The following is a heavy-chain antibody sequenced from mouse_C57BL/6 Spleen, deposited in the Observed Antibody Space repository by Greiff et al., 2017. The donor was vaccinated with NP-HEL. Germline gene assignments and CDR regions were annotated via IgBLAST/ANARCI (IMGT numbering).Heavy chain of an antibody. CDR2: IDPSDSYT. Sequence: QVQLQQPGAELVMPGASVKLSCKASGYTFTSYWMHWVKQRPGQGLEWIGEIDPSDSYTNYNQKFKGKSTLTVDKSSSTAYMQLSSLTSEDSAVYYCARGRRRDYYAMDYWGQGTSVTVAS. V-gene: IGHV1-69*01. CDR3: ARGRRRDYYAMDY. CDR1: GYTFTSYW. J-gene: IGHJ4*01.